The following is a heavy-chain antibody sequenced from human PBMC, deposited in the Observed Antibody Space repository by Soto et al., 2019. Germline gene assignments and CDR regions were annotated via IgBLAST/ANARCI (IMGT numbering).Heavy chain of an antibody. Sequence: QVQLVESGGGVVQPGRSLRLSCAASGFTFSSYAMHWVRQAPGKGLEWVAVISYDGSNKYYADSVKGRFTISRDNSKNTLYLQMNSLRAEDTAVYYCARVGTKGDYYYYGMDVWGQGTTVTVSS. CDR1: GFTFSSYA. V-gene: IGHV3-30-3*01. J-gene: IGHJ6*02. CDR3: ARVGTKGDYYYYGMDV. CDR2: ISYDGSNK. D-gene: IGHD1-26*01.